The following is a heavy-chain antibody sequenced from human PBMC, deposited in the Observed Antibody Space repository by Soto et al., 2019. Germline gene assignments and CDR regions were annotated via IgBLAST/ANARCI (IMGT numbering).Heavy chain of an antibody. CDR2: IGGTGDTT. Sequence: PGGSLRLSCAASGFSFNSYAMSWVRQAPRKGLEWVSTIGGTGDTTYYADSVKGRFTISRDNSRNTLYLQMNSLRAEDTAVYYCAISRGGSSYSGVHSWGQGTQVTVSA. J-gene: IGHJ5*02. CDR3: AISRGGSSYSGVHS. D-gene: IGHD2-15*01. CDR1: GFSFNSYA. V-gene: IGHV3-23*01.